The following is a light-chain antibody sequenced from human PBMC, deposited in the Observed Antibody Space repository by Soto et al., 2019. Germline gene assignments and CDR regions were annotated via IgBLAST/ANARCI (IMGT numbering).Light chain of an antibody. CDR2: GAS. CDR1: QSVSNDY. V-gene: IGKV3D-20*02. CDR3: QQRIDSPLT. Sequence: EIVLTQSPGTLSLSPGERATLSGRASQSVSNDYLAWYQQTPGQAPRLLIHGASSRDTGIPDRFSGIWSGTDCTLTINRLEPEDFEVYYGQQRIDSPLTFGGGTKVDIK. J-gene: IGKJ4*01.